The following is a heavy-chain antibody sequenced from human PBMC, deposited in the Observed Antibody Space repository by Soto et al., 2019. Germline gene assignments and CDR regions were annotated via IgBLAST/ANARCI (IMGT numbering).Heavy chain of an antibody. CDR2: ISSSGGTA. V-gene: IGHV3-23*01. Sequence: EVQLLESGGGLVQPGGSLRLSCAASGFTFTNYAMNWVRQAPGKGLEWVSVISSSGGTAYYADSVKGRFTISIDNSNNMLYLQMNSLRAEDTAKYYCVKEGSGWYSRGPLDFWGRGTMVTVSS. J-gene: IGHJ3*01. CDR1: GFTFTNYA. CDR3: VKEGSGWYSRGPLDF. D-gene: IGHD6-19*01.